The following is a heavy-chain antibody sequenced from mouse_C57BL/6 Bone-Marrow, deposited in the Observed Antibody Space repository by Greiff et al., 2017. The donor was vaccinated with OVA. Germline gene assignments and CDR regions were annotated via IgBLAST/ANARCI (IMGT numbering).Heavy chain of an antibody. CDR3: ARRDYYDYDGGFAY. CDR1: GYTFTSYG. V-gene: IGHV1-81*01. J-gene: IGHJ3*01. CDR2: IYPRSGNT. Sequence: QVQLQQSGAELARPGASVKLSCKASGYTFTSYGISWVKQRTGQGLEWIGEIYPRSGNTYYNEKFKGKATLTADKSSSTAYMELRSLTSEDSAVYVCARRDYYDYDGGFAYWGQGTLVTVSA. D-gene: IGHD2-4*01.